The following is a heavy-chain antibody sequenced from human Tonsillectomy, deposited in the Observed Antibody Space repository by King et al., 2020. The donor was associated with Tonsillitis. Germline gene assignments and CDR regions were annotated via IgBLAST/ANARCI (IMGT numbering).Heavy chain of an antibody. Sequence: LQLQESGPGVVKPSETLSLTCTVSVGSKRSSDHFWAWIRQPPGKGLEWIGYMDYRGTIFYNPSLKSRITISGGTSENRFSLKLSSVTAADTAVYFCARYVSGSFDYWGQGALVTVSS. CDR2: MDYRGTI. V-gene: IGHV4-39*01. D-gene: IGHD1-26*01. CDR1: VGSKRSSDHF. J-gene: IGHJ4*02. CDR3: ARYVSGSFDY.